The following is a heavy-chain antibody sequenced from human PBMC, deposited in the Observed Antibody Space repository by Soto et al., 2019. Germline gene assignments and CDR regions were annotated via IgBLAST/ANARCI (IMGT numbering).Heavy chain of an antibody. J-gene: IGHJ4*02. Sequence: QVQLVQSGAEVKKPGSSVKVSCKASGGTFSSYAISWVRQAPGQGLEWMGGIIPIFGTANYAQKFQGRVTITADESTSTAYMELSSLRSEDTAVYYCASEDYDFWSGYYPRIIDYWGQGTLVTVSS. D-gene: IGHD3-3*01. CDR1: GGTFSSYA. V-gene: IGHV1-69*12. CDR2: IIPIFGTA. CDR3: ASEDYDFWSGYYPRIIDY.